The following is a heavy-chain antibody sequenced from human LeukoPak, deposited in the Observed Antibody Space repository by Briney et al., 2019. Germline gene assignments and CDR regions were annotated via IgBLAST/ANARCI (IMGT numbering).Heavy chain of an antibody. J-gene: IGHJ5*02. CDR3: ARGGVATNAHHQFDP. Sequence: PGGSLRLSCAASGFTFITYAMSWVRQPPGKGLEWIGEINHSGSTNYNPSLKSRVTISVDTSKNQFSLKLSSVTAADTAVYYCARGGVATNAHHQFDPWGQGTLVTVSS. V-gene: IGHV4-34*01. D-gene: IGHD5-12*01. CDR1: GFTFITYA. CDR2: INHSGST.